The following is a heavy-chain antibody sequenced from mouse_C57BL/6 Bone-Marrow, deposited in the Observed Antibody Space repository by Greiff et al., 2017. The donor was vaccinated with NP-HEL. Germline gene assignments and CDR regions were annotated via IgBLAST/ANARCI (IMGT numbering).Heavy chain of an antibody. CDR2: IYPGDGDT. Sequence: VKLVESGAELVKPGASVKISCKASGYAFSSYWMNWVKQRPGKGLEWIGQIYPGDGDTNYNGKFKGKATLTADKSSSTAYMQLSSLTSEDSAVYFCAIWLLRWAMDYWGQGTSVTVSS. CDR3: AIWLLRWAMDY. CDR1: GYAFSSYW. V-gene: IGHV1-80*01. D-gene: IGHD2-3*01. J-gene: IGHJ4*01.